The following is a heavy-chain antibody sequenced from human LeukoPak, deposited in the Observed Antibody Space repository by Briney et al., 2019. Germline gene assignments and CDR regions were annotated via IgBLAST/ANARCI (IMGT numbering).Heavy chain of an antibody. CDR3: AKVKSVRSSPKYNWFDP. CDR1: GFTFSSYG. D-gene: IGHD4-17*01. V-gene: IGHV3-30*02. J-gene: IGHJ5*02. Sequence: GGSLRLSCAASGFTFSSYGMHWVRQAPGKGLEWVAFIRYDGSNKYYADSVKGRFTISRDNSKNALYLQMNSLRAEDTAVYYCAKVKSVRSSPKYNWFDPWGQGTLVTVSS. CDR2: IRYDGSNK.